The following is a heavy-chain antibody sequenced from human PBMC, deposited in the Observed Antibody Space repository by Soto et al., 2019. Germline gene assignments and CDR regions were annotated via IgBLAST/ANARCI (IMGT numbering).Heavy chain of an antibody. J-gene: IGHJ6*02. V-gene: IGHV1-69*17. D-gene: IGHD3-10*01. CDR1: GGTFSSYA. CDR3: ARGKSYYGSGRATYDYYSLDV. CDR2: IIPVFGVA. Sequence: QVHLVQSGAEVKKPGSSVKVSCKSSGGTFSSYAVSWVRQAPGQGLEWLGGIIPVFGVATYAQKFHGRVNITADKSTNTAFMELSSLRSDDTAVFFCARGKSYYGSGRATYDYYSLDVWGQGTTVTVSS.